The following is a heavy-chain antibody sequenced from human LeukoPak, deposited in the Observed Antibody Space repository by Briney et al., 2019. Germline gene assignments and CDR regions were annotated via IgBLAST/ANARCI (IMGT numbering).Heavy chain of an antibody. CDR3: AGDSDY. CDR1: GFTFSSYS. V-gene: IGHV3-30*02. Sequence: GGSLRLSCAASGFTFSSYSMNWVRQAPGKGLEWVACIRSDGSNKYYADSLKGRFTISRDTSKNTLYLQMSSLRGDDTAVYYCAGDSDYWGQGTLVTVSS. CDR2: IRSDGSNK. J-gene: IGHJ4*02.